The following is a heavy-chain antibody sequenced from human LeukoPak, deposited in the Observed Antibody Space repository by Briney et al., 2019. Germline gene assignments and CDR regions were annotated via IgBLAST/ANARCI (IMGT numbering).Heavy chain of an antibody. D-gene: IGHD5-12*01. Sequence: PSETLFLTCGVSGDSISSDNWWSWVRQPPGKGLEWIAYIYHSGDTRYNPSLKSRVTISVDTSKSQFSLKLSSVTAADTAVYYCARGGYSGSDWTTWGQGTRVTVSS. CDR2: IYHSGDT. J-gene: IGHJ5*02. CDR3: ARGGYSGSDWTT. CDR1: GDSISSDNW. V-gene: IGHV4-4*02.